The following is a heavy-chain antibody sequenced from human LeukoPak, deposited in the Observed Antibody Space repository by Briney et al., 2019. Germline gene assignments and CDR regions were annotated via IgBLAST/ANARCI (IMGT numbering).Heavy chain of an antibody. CDR1: GFTFSSYA. CDR3: ARDPEAARGMDV. CDR2: ISYDGSNK. D-gene: IGHD6-25*01. J-gene: IGHJ6*02. Sequence: GGSLRLSCAASGFTFSSYAMHWVRQAPGEGLEWVAVISYDGSNKYYADSVKGRFTISRDNSKNTLHLQMNSLRAEDTAVYYCARDPEAARGMDVWGQGTTVTVSS. V-gene: IGHV3-30*04.